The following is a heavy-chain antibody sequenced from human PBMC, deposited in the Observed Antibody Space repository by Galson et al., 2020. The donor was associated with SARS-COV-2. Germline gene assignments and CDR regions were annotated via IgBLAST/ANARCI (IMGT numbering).Heavy chain of an antibody. CDR3: ARMYSGDGWLDP. V-gene: IGHV1-69*13. D-gene: IGHD1-26*01. J-gene: IGHJ5*02. CDR1: GGTFSTYA. CDR2: IIPIFGSA. Sequence: SVKVSCKASGGTFSTYAVSWVRQAPGQGLEWMGGIIPIFGSANYAQKFQGRVTLTADESTSTAYLELSSLKSEDTAVDFCARMYSGDGWLDPWGQGTLVSVSS.